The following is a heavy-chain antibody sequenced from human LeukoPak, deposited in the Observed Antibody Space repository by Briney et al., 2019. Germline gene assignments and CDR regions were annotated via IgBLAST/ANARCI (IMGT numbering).Heavy chain of an antibody. CDR2: ISAYNGNT. J-gene: IGHJ5*02. D-gene: IGHD6-19*01. CDR3: ARSPSSGWPNWFDP. V-gene: IGHV1-18*01. Sequence: ASVKVSCKASGYTFTSYGISWVRQAPGQGLEWMGWISAYNGNTNYAQKLQGRATMTTDTSTSTAYMELRSLRSDDTAVYYCARSPSSGWPNWFDPWGQGTLVTVSS. CDR1: GYTFTSYG.